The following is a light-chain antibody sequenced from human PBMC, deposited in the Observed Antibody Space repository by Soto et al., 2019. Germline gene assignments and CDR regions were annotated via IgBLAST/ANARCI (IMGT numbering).Light chain of an antibody. Sequence: EIVMTQSPATLSLSPGERATLSCRASQRISSKLAWYQQKPGQAPRLLIYATSTRATAIPDRFSGSGSGTEFTLTISSLQSEDFAIYHCEQYDNKPPITFGQGTRLEIK. CDR2: ATS. CDR3: EQYDNKPPIT. CDR1: QRISSK. V-gene: IGKV3D-15*01. J-gene: IGKJ5*01.